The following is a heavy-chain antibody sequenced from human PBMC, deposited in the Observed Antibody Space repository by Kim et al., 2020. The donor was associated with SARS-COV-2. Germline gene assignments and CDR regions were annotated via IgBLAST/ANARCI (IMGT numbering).Heavy chain of an antibody. CDR1: GFTFSSYA. Sequence: GGSLRLSCAASGFTFSSYAMSWVRQAPGKGLEWVSAISGSGGSTYYADSVKGRFTISRDNSKNTLYLQMNSLRAEDTAVYYCAKGGVNIVVVGLWHYYYYGMDVWGQGTTVTVSS. J-gene: IGHJ6*02. CDR2: ISGSGGST. D-gene: IGHD2-2*01. V-gene: IGHV3-23*01. CDR3: AKGGVNIVVVGLWHYYYYGMDV.